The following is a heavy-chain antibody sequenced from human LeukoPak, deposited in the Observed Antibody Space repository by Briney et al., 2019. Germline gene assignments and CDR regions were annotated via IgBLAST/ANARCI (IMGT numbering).Heavy chain of an antibody. Sequence: SETLSLTCAVYGGSFSGYYWSWIRQPPGKGLEWIGEINHSGSTNYNPSLKSRVTISVDTSKNQFSLKLSSVTAADTAVYYCAREGLKWISSFDYWGQGTLVTVSS. D-gene: IGHD2-2*03. CDR1: GGSFSGYY. CDR3: AREGLKWISSFDY. J-gene: IGHJ4*02. V-gene: IGHV4-34*01. CDR2: INHSGST.